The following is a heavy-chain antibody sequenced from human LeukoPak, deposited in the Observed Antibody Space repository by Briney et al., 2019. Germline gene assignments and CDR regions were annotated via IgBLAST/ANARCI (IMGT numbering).Heavy chain of an antibody. CDR3: AKDILMIVVVRSAFDI. D-gene: IGHD3-22*01. J-gene: IGHJ3*02. V-gene: IGHV3-23*01. CDR2: IRASDGRT. Sequence: PGGSLRLSCVASGFTFSSSSMSWVRQAPGKGLECVSSIRASDGRTYYGDSVEGRFTISRDNSKNTLYLQMNSLRAEDTAVYYCAKDILMIVVVRSAFDIWGQGTMVTVSS. CDR1: GFTFSSSS.